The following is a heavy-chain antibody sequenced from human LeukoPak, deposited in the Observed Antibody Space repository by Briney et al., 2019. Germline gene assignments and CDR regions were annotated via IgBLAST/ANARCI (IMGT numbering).Heavy chain of an antibody. CDR2: IYPGDSDT. D-gene: IGHD1-26*01. Sequence: PGEPLRISCKGSGYSFTTYWIAWVRQRPAKGQEWMGMIYPGDSDTRFSPSFQGQVTLSVDKSISTAYLQWSSLKASDTAMYYCARIVDLSFDYWGQGTLVTVSS. J-gene: IGHJ4*02. CDR1: GYSFTTYW. V-gene: IGHV5-51*01. CDR3: ARIVDLSFDY.